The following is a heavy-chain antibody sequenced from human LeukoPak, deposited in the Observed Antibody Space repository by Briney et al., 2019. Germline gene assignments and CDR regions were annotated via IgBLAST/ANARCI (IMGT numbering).Heavy chain of an antibody. CDR2: FGHSGTI. CDR3: AGYGDYPY. CDR1: GFHFSAYD. Sequence: HPGGSLRLSCAASGFHFSAYDMHWVRQAPGEGLEWVAYFGHSGTIYYADSVRGRFTISRDNAKNSLHLQMNSLRADDTAVYYCAGYGDYPYWGQGTPVTVSS. J-gene: IGHJ4*02. D-gene: IGHD4-17*01. V-gene: IGHV3-69-1*01.